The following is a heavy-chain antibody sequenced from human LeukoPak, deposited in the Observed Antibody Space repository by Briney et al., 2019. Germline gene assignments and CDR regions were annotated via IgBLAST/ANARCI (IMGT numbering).Heavy chain of an antibody. V-gene: IGHV4-4*02. D-gene: IGHD3-10*01. CDR1: GGSISSSNW. Sequence: SETLSLTCAVSGGSISSSNWWSWVRQPPGKGLEWIGEIYHSGSTNYNPSLKSQVTISVDKSKSQFSLKLSSVTAADTAVYYCAGDNYGSGSYVYYYGMDVWGQGTTVTVSS. CDR2: IYHSGST. CDR3: AGDNYGSGSYVYYYGMDV. J-gene: IGHJ6*02.